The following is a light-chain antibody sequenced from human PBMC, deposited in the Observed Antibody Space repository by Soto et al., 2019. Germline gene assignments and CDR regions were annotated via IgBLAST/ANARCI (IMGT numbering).Light chain of an antibody. CDR3: QQYYSAQIT. CDR2: WAS. V-gene: IGKV4-1*01. CDR1: QSVSDSSNTEKY. J-gene: IGKJ3*01. Sequence: DIVMTQSPESLAVSLGERATITCKSSQSVSDSSNTEKYVAWYQQRPRQSPNLLLYWASTRESGVPDRFSGSGSWTEFTLTIISLQAEDVAVYYCQQYYSAQITFGPGTKVGIK.